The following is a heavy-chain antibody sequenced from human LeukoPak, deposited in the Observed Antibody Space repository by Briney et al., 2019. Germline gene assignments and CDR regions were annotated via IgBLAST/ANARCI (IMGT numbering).Heavy chain of an antibody. Sequence: GGSLRLSCAASEFTFSSYSMNWVRQAPGKGLEWVSSISTSSSYIYYADSVKGRFTISRDNAKNSLFLHMNSLRAEDTAVYYCARGRCWYDYWGQGTLLTVPS. CDR2: ISTSSSYI. CDR1: EFTFSSYS. CDR3: ARGRCWYDY. D-gene: IGHD6-13*01. V-gene: IGHV3-21*01. J-gene: IGHJ4*02.